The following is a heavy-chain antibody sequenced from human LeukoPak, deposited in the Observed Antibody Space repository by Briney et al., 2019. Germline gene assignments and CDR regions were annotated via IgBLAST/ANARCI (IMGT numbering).Heavy chain of an antibody. J-gene: IGHJ4*02. CDR3: AIDHAGSGRAFEY. Sequence: GGSLRLSCATSGFTFRTTGVHWVRQAPGKGLEWVALMSSDGIKTYYADSVKGRFTVSRDSSKDILYLQMNSLRDDDTAMYYCAIDHAGSGRAFEYWGQGTRVTVSS. CDR1: GFTFRTTG. D-gene: IGHD3-10*01. CDR2: MSSDGIKT. V-gene: IGHV3-30*04.